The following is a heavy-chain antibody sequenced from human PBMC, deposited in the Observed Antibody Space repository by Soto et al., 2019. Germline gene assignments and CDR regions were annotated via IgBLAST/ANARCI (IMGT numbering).Heavy chain of an antibody. D-gene: IGHD4-17*01. V-gene: IGHV5-51*01. CDR3: ARHQDYGDYVGAFDI. CDR1: GYSFTSYW. J-gene: IGHJ3*02. Sequence: GESLKISCKGSGYSFTSYWIGWVRQMPGKGLEWMGIIYPGDSDTRYSPSFQGQVTISADKSISTAYLQWSSLKASDTAMYYCARHQDYGDYVGAFDIWGQGTMVTVSS. CDR2: IYPGDSDT.